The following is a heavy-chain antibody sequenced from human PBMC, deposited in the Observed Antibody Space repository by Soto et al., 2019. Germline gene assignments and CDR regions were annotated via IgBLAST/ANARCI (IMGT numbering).Heavy chain of an antibody. CDR1: GFTFSSYA. CDR2: ISYDGSNK. CDR3: ARDLSWGSNWYYYMDV. Sequence: PGGSLRLSCAASGFTFSSYAMHWVRQAPGKGLEWVAVISYDGSNKYYADSVKGRFTISRDNSKNTLYLQMNSLRAEDTAVYYCARDLSWGSNWYYYMDVWGQGTTVTVSS. J-gene: IGHJ6*03. V-gene: IGHV3-30-3*01. D-gene: IGHD7-27*01.